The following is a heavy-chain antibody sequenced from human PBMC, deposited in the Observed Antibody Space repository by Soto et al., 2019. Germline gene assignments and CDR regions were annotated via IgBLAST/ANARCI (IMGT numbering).Heavy chain of an antibody. J-gene: IGHJ5*02. V-gene: IGHV4-38-2*01. Sequence: SETLSLTCAVSGFSIDSGYYWGWVRQPPGKGLEWIGSFYRSGRTYYNPSLKSRVTISVDTSKNQFSLKLSSVTAADTAVYFCARGGGGHDVKPIGAWGQGTLVTVSS. CDR2: FYRSGRT. CDR1: GFSIDSGYY. D-gene: IGHD3-10*02. CDR3: ARGGGGHDVKPIGA.